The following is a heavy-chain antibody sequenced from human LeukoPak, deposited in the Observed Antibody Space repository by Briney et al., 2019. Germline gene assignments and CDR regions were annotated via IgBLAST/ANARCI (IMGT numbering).Heavy chain of an antibody. D-gene: IGHD3-22*01. CDR3: ARDPKRHYYHISGYSGPSPSYYFDY. CDR2: IIPIFGTA. J-gene: IGHJ4*02. Sequence: SVKVSCKASGGTFSSYAISWVRQAPGQGLEWMGGIIPIFGTANYAQKFQGRVTITADKSTSTAYMELSSLRSEDTAVYYCARDPKRHYYHISGYSGPSPSYYFDYWGQGTLVTVSS. CDR1: GGTFSSYA. V-gene: IGHV1-69*06.